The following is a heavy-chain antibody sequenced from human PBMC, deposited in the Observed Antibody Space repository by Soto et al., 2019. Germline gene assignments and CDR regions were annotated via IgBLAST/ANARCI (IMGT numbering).Heavy chain of an antibody. CDR2: ISSSSSYI. V-gene: IGHV3-21*01. CDR1: GFTFSSYS. Sequence: ESLRLSCAASGFTFSSYSMNWVRQAPGKGLEWVSSISSSSSYIYYADSVKGRFTISRDNAKNSLYLQMNSLRAEDTAVYYCARDSPVYCSSTSCSIDYWGQGTLVTVSS. CDR3: ARDSPVYCSSTSCSIDY. J-gene: IGHJ4*02. D-gene: IGHD2-2*01.